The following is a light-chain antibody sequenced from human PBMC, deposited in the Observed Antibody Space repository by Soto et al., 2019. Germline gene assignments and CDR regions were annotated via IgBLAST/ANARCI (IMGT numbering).Light chain of an antibody. CDR1: TSDIGTYDF. J-gene: IGLJ1*01. Sequence: QSVLTQPASVSGSPGQSITISCTGTTSDIGTYDFVPWYQHHPGKAPKLLIFEVSHRPSGVPGRFSGSKSGNTASLTISGLQVEDEADYYCTSKTTRSPDVFGTGTKVTVL. CDR3: TSKTTRSPDV. V-gene: IGLV2-14*01. CDR2: EVS.